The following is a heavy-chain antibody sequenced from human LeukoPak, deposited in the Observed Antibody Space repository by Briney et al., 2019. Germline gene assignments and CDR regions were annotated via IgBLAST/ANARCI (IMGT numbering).Heavy chain of an antibody. J-gene: IGHJ3*02. CDR1: GGSISSYY. D-gene: IGHD2-2*01. CDR2: IYTSGST. Sequence: SETLSLTCSVSGGSISSYYWSWIRQPAGKGLGWIGRIYTSGSTNYNPSLKSRVTMSIDTSKNQFSLKLSSVTAADTAMYYCARDSPIYCTSTSCSYDAFDIWGQGTMVTVSS. CDR3: ARDSPIYCTSTSCSYDAFDI. V-gene: IGHV4-4*07.